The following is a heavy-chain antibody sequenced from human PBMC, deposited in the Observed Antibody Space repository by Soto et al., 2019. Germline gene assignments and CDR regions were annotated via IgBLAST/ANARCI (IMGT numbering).Heavy chain of an antibody. D-gene: IGHD4-4*01. CDR2: INEDESEK. CDR3: ARGDFYSGDL. CDR1: GFTFRSYW. Sequence: EVQLVESGGGLVQPGGSLRLSCVASGFTFRSYWMSWVRQAPGKGLEWVANINEDESEKNYVDSVKGRFTISRDNAKNSLYPQMNSLRAEDTAMYFCARGDFYSGDLWGQGTLVTVSP. V-gene: IGHV3-7*05. J-gene: IGHJ5*02.